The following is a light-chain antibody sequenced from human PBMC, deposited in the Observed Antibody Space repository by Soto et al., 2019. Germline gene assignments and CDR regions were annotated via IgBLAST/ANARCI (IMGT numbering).Light chain of an antibody. V-gene: IGKV3-11*01. CDR2: DAS. CDR3: QQRSVWPLT. J-gene: IGKJ4*01. CDR1: QSVGRI. Sequence: ELVLTQYPATLSLSPGERSTPSGLASQSVGRILAWYQQKPGQASRLLIYDASTRATGITARFSGSGSGTDFSLTISGLESEDFAVYYCQQRSVWPLTVGEGTKVDIK.